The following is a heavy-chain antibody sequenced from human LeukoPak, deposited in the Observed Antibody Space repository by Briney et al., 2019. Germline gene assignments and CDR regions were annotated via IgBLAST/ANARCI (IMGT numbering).Heavy chain of an antibody. CDR2: ISSSGGTT. Sequence: GGSLRLSCAASGFTFSSYAMSWVRQAPGKGLEWVSGISSSGGTTYYADSVKGRFTTSRDSSKNTLFLQMNSLRADDTAVYYCAKFADSGWPSFVAFDIWGQGTMVTVSS. V-gene: IGHV3-23*01. J-gene: IGHJ3*02. D-gene: IGHD6-19*01. CDR3: AKFADSGWPSFVAFDI. CDR1: GFTFSSYA.